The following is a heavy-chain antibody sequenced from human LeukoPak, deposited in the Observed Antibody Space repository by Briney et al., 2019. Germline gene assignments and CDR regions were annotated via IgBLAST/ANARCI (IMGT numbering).Heavy chain of an antibody. CDR3: AKDSTDIVVVPAAIESVDYMDV. Sequence: GGSLRLSCAASGFTFSSYSMNWVRQAPGKGLEWVSSISSSSSYIYYADSVKGRFTISRDNAKNSLYLQMNSLRAEDTAVYYCAKDSTDIVVVPAAIESVDYMDVWGKGTTVTVSS. D-gene: IGHD2-2*02. J-gene: IGHJ6*03. CDR2: ISSSSSYI. V-gene: IGHV3-21*01. CDR1: GFTFSSYS.